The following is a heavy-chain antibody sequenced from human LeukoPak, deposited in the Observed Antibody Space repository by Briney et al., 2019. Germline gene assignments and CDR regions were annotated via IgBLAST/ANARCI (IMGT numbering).Heavy chain of an antibody. CDR1: GITFEDYA. D-gene: IGHD3/OR15-3a*01. V-gene: IGHV3-23*01. Sequence: GGSLRLSCAASGITFEDYAMHWVRQAPGKGLEWVSGIRGSGETTYYAESVKGRFIIQRDNSKNTLYLQMNSLRAEDTALYYCAKDLSSGTGRGFDYWGQGTLVTVSS. J-gene: IGHJ4*02. CDR2: IRGSGETT. CDR3: AKDLSSGTGRGFDY.